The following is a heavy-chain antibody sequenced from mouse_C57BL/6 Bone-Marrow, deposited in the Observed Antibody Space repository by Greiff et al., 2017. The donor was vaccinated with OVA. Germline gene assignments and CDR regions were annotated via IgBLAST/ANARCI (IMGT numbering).Heavy chain of an antibody. CDR2: ISDGGSYT. Sequence: EVMLVESGGGLVKPGGSLKLSCAASGFTFSSYAMSWVRQTPEKRLEWVATISDGGSYTYYPDNVKGRFTISRDNAKNNLYLQMSHLKSEDTAMYYCARYPYGADYWGQGTTLTVSS. CDR1: GFTFSSYA. V-gene: IGHV5-4*03. D-gene: IGHD1-1*01. J-gene: IGHJ2*01. CDR3: ARYPYGADY.